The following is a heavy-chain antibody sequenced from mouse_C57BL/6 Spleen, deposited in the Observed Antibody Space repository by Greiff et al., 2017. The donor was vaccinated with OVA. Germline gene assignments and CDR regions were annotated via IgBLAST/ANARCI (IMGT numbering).Heavy chain of an antibody. CDR2: ISYSGSP. CDR1: GYSITSGYD. D-gene: IGHD1-1*01. V-gene: IGHV3-1*01. CDR3: ARGSLDYYGSSWFAY. J-gene: IGHJ3*01. Sequence: EVQVVESGPGMVKPSQSLSLTCTVTGYSITSGYDWHWIRHFPGNKLEWMGYISYSGSPNYNPSLQSRISITHDTSKNHFFLKLNSVTTEDTATYYCARGSLDYYGSSWFAYWGQGTLVTVSA.